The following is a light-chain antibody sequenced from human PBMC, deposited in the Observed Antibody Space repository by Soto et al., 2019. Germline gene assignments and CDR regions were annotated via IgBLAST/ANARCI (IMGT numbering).Light chain of an antibody. CDR1: QSVSSH. V-gene: IGKV3-11*01. Sequence: EIVLTQSPATLSLSPGERATLSCRASQSVSSHLAWYQQKPGQAPRLLIYDASKRASDIPARFSGSGSGTDFTLTISSLEAGDFAVYYCQQRSNWPPTWTFGQGTKVEIK. CDR2: DAS. CDR3: QQRSNWPPTWT. J-gene: IGKJ1*01.